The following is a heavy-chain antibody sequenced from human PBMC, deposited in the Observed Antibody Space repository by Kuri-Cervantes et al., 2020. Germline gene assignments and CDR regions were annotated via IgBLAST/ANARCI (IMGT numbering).Heavy chain of an antibody. D-gene: IGHD3-10*01. CDR1: GYTFTSYA. V-gene: IGHV1-3*01. Sequence: ASVKVSCKASGYTFTSYAMHWVRQAPGQRLEWMGWTNAGNGNTKYSQKFQGRVTITRDTSASTAYMELSSLRSEDTAVYYCARGGEVLLWFGETGDAFDIWGQGTMVTVSS. J-gene: IGHJ3*02. CDR2: TNAGNGNT. CDR3: ARGGEVLLWFGETGDAFDI.